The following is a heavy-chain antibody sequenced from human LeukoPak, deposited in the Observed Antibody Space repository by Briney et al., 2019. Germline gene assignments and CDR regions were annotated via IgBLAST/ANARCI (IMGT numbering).Heavy chain of an antibody. J-gene: IGHJ6*02. D-gene: IGHD3-3*01. Sequence: QTGGSLRLSCAASGFTFSNYGMSWLRQAPGKGLEWVSAISGSGGSTYYADSVKGRFTISRDNAKNSLYLQMNSLRAEDTAVYYCARDVPIFGVVIIRYYYYGMDVWGQGTTVTVSS. CDR3: ARDVPIFGVVIIRYYYYGMDV. V-gene: IGHV3-23*01. CDR2: ISGSGGST. CDR1: GFTFSNYG.